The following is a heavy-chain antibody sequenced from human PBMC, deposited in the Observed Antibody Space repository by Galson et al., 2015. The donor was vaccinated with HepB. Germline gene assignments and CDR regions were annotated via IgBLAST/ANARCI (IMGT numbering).Heavy chain of an antibody. CDR3: AIPRYDFWSGYCIDNAFDI. J-gene: IGHJ3*02. CDR1: GYTLSSYS. Sequence: SCKASGYTLSSYSVHWVRQAPGQRLEWMGWVNAGNVNTKYSQKVQGRVTITRDTTASTAYMELSSLRSEDTAVDYCAIPRYDFWSGYCIDNAFDIWGQGTMVTVSS. D-gene: IGHD3-3*01. CDR2: VNAGNVNT. V-gene: IGHV1-3*01.